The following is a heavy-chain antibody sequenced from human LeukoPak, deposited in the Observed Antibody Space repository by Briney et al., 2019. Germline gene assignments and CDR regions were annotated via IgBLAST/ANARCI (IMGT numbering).Heavy chain of an antibody. D-gene: IGHD5-18*01. CDR1: GGTFSSYA. CDR2: ISPILGIA. Sequence: AVTVSCTASGGTFSSYAISWVRQAPGQGLEWMGRISPILGIANYAQKFQGRVTITADKSTSTAYMELSSLRSEDTAVYYCARDDTAMVTIGYWGQGALVTVSS. J-gene: IGHJ4*02. CDR3: ARDDTAMVTIGY. V-gene: IGHV1-69*04.